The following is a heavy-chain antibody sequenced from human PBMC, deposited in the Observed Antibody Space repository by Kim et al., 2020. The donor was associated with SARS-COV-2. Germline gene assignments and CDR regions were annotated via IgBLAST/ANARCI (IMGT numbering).Heavy chain of an antibody. D-gene: IGHD2-21*01. J-gene: IGHJ6*02. V-gene: IGHV4-39*01. CDR2: SGST. CDR3: ASLAEADV. Sequence: SGSTYYNPSLKSRVTISVDTSKNQFSLKLSSVTAADTAVYYCASLAEADVWGQGTTVTVSS.